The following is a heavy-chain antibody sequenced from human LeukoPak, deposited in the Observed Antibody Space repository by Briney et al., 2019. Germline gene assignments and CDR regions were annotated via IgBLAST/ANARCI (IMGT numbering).Heavy chain of an antibody. CDR3: AKARKQWLVLGWFDP. V-gene: IGHV3-23*01. J-gene: IGHJ5*02. D-gene: IGHD6-19*01. CDR2: ISGSGGST. CDR1: GFTFSSYA. Sequence: GASLRLSCAASGFTFSSYAMSWVRQAPGKGLEWVSAISGSGGSTYYADSVKGRFTISRDNSKNTLYLQMNSLRAEDTAVYYCAKARKQWLVLGWFDPWGQGTLVTASS.